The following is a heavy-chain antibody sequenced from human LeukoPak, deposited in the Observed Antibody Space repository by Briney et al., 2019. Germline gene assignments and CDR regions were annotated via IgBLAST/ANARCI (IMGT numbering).Heavy chain of an antibody. D-gene: IGHD1-7*01. J-gene: IGHJ4*02. V-gene: IGHV3-49*04. Sequence: PGGSLRLSCTASGFTFGDYAMSWVRQAPGKGLEWVGFIRSKAYGGTTEYAASVKGRFTISRDDSKSIAYLQMNSLKTEDTAVYYCAKDPVGWNYYFDYWGQGTLVTVSS. CDR3: AKDPVGWNYYFDY. CDR2: IRSKAYGGTT. CDR1: GFTFGDYA.